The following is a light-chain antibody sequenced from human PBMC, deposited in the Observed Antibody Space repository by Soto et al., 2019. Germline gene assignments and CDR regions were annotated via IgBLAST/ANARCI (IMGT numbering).Light chain of an antibody. CDR3: QQYNNWPGT. CDR2: GAS. Sequence: EIVMTQSPATLSVSPGERATLSCRASQSVSSNLAWYQQKPGQAPRLLIYGASTRATGIPAWFSGSGSGTVFPLNISSLQSEDFAVYYCQQYNNWPGTFGPGTKVDIK. V-gene: IGKV3-15*01. CDR1: QSVSSN. J-gene: IGKJ3*01.